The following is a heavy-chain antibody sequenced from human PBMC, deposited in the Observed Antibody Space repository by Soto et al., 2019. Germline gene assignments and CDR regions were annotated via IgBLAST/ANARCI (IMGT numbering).Heavy chain of an antibody. V-gene: IGHV1-18*01. CDR1: GYTFITYG. CDR2: ISTYNGNT. CDR3: AIDRQLERLDP. D-gene: IGHD1-1*01. J-gene: IGHJ5*02. Sequence: QVQLVQSGAEVKKPGASVKVSCKASGYTFITYGIIWVRQAPGQGHDWMGWISTYNGNTNYAQSIRDRVNMTTDTSTSTAYMELRILRSDDTAVYYGAIDRQLERLDPWGQGTLVTVSS.